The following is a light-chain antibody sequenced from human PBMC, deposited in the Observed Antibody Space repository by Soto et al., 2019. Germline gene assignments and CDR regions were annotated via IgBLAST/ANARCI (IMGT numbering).Light chain of an antibody. J-gene: IGLJ3*02. CDR3: CSYAGNNALV. V-gene: IGLV2-23*02. Sequence: VLTQPASVSGSRGQSITISCTGTSSNVGSYNFVSWYRQYPGKAPELIIYEVSQRPSTFFNRFSGSKSGNTASLTISGLQSDDEADYYCCSYAGNNALVFGGGTQLTVL. CDR1: SSNVGSYNF. CDR2: EVS.